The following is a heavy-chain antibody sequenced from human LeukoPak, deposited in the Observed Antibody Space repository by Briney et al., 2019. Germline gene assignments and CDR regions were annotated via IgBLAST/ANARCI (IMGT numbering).Heavy chain of an antibody. J-gene: IGHJ4*02. CDR1: GGSFSGYY. D-gene: IGHD6-13*01. CDR2: INHSGST. V-gene: IGHV4-34*01. Sequence: SETLSLTCAVYGGSFSGYYWSWIRQPPGKGLEWIGEINHSGSTNYNPSLKSRVTISVDTSKNQFSLKLSSVTAADTAVYYSARMNTLRDSSSWRLFDYWGQGTLVTVSS. CDR3: ARMNTLRDSSSWRLFDY.